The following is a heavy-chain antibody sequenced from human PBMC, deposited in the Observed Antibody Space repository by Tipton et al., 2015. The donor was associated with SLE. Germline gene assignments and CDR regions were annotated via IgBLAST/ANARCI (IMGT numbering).Heavy chain of an antibody. D-gene: IGHD3-10*01. V-gene: IGHV1-2*06. CDR1: GYTFTGYY. Sequence: QSGAEVKKPGASVKVSCKASGYTFTGYYMHWVRQAPGQGLEWMGRINPNSGGTNYAQKFQGRATMTRDTSISTAYMELSRLRSDDTAVYYCAARYYYGSGSDHDAFDIWGQGTMVTVSS. CDR3: AARYYYGSGSDHDAFDI. J-gene: IGHJ3*02. CDR2: INPNSGGT.